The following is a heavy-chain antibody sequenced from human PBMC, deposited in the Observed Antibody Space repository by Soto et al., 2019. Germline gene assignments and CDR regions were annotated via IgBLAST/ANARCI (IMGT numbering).Heavy chain of an antibody. V-gene: IGHV3-23*01. Sequence: PWGSLRLSCAASGFTFTNYAISCVRQAPGKWLEWVSAISGSGGGTYYADSVKGRFTISRDNSRNTLYLQMNSLRAEDTAVYYCASIFGVVTPPDYWGQGTLVTVSS. J-gene: IGHJ4*02. CDR2: ISGSGGGT. D-gene: IGHD3-3*01. CDR3: ASIFGVVTPPDY. CDR1: GFTFTNYA.